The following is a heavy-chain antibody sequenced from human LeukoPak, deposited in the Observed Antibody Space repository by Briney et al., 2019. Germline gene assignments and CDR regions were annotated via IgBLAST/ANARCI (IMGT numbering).Heavy chain of an antibody. Sequence: SETLSLTCTVSGDSISSYYWSWIRQPAGKGLEWIGRIYTSGSTNYNPSLKSRVTMSVDTSKNQFSLKLSSVTAADTAVYYCARAAIFGVVRDAFDIWGQGTMVTVSS. CDR2: IYTSGST. CDR3: ARAAIFGVVRDAFDI. J-gene: IGHJ3*02. CDR1: GDSISSYY. V-gene: IGHV4-4*07. D-gene: IGHD3-3*01.